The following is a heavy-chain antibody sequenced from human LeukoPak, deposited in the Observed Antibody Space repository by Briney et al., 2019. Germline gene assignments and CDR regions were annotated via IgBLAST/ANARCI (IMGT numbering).Heavy chain of an antibody. CDR2: IKSKTDGGTT. V-gene: IGHV3-15*01. CDR3: TTSNYDFWSGYYPFDY. D-gene: IGHD3-3*01. Sequence: GGSLRLSCAASGFTFSNAWMSWVRQAPGEGLEWVGRIKSKTDGGTTDYAAPVKGRFTISRDDSKNTLYLQMNSLKTEDTAVYYCTTSNYDFWSGYYPFDYWGQGTLVTVSS. J-gene: IGHJ4*02. CDR1: GFTFSNAW.